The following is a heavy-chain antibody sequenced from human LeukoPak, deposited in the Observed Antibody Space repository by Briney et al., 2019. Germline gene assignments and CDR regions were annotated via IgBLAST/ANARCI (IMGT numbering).Heavy chain of an antibody. D-gene: IGHD3-9*01. V-gene: IGHV4-38-2*02. CDR1: GYSISIGYY. J-gene: IGHJ4*02. CDR3: ARDSLDDILTGYYISYFDY. Sequence: SETLSLTCAVSGYSISIGYYWGWIRQPPGKGLEWIGSIYHSGGTYYNPSLKSRVTISVDTSKNQFSLKLSSVTAADTAVYYCARDSLDDILTGYYISYFDYWGQGTLVTVSS. CDR2: IYHSGGT.